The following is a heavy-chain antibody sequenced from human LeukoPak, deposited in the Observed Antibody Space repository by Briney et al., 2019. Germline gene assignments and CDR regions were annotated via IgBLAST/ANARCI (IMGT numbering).Heavy chain of an antibody. Sequence: PGGSLRLSCAASGFTFSTYALSWVRQAPGKGLEWVSLISGTGYQTDYADSVKGRFTISRDNSKNTLYLQMNSLKAEDTAVYYCAKHLRTNFWFFDHWGQGTLVTVSS. CDR2: ISGTGYQT. J-gene: IGHJ4*02. D-gene: IGHD3-9*01. CDR1: GFTFSTYA. V-gene: IGHV3-23*01. CDR3: AKHLRTNFWFFDH.